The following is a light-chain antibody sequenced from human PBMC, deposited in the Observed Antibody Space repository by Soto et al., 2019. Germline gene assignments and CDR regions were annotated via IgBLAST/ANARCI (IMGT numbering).Light chain of an antibody. CDR2: DVS. V-gene: IGLV2-14*01. CDR1: SSDVGGYNY. CDR3: SSYTSSRPPYV. J-gene: IGLJ1*01. Sequence: QSVLTQPASVPGSPGQSITISCTGTSSDVGGYNYVSWYQQHPGKAPKLMIYDVSNRPSGVSNRFSGSKSGNTASLTIFWVQAFVEAEYYCSSYTSSRPPYVFGTGTKVTVL.